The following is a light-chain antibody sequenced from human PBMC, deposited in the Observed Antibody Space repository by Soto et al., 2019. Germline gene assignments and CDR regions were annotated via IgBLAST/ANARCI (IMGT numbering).Light chain of an antibody. Sequence: EVVMTQSPAALSWSPGETATLSCRASQSVTYNLAWYQQKPGQAPRLLIYGASTRATGVPARFSGSGSGTEFTLTISSLQSEDFAVYYCQQYNNWPGTFGGGTKVDIK. V-gene: IGKV3-15*01. CDR3: QQYNNWPGT. CDR2: GAS. CDR1: QSVTYN. J-gene: IGKJ4*01.